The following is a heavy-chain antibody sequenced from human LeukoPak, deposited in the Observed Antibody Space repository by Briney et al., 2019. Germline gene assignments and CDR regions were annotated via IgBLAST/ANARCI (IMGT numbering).Heavy chain of an antibody. CDR1: GYSFTSYW. V-gene: IGHV5-51*01. Sequence: GESLKISCKGSGYSFTSYWIGWVRQMPGKGLEWMGIIYPGDSDTRYSPSFQGQVTISADKSISTAYLQWSSLKASDTAMHYCARGGDYYYDSSGYWSPFDYWGQGTLVTVSS. D-gene: IGHD3-22*01. CDR3: ARGGDYYYDSSGYWSPFDY. CDR2: IYPGDSDT. J-gene: IGHJ4*02.